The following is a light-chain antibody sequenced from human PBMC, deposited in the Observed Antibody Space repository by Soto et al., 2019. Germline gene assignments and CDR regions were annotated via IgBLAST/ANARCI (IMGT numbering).Light chain of an antibody. J-gene: IGKJ2*01. CDR2: KAP. Sequence: DIQMTQSPSTLSASVGDRVTITCRASQSISSWLAWYQQKPGKAPKLLIYKAPSLESGVPSRFSGSGSGTEFTLTISSLQPDDFATYDCQQYNRPYTFGQGTKLEIK. V-gene: IGKV1-5*03. CDR3: QQYNRPYT. CDR1: QSISSW.